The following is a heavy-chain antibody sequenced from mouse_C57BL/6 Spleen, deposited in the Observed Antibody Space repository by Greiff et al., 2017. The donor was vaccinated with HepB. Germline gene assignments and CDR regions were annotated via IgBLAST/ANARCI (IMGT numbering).Heavy chain of an antibody. CDR1: GYTFTSYW. Sequence: QVQLKQPGAELVRPGSSVKLSCKASGYTFTSYWMHWVKQRPIQGLEWIGNIDPSDSETHYNQKFKDKATLTVDKSSSTAYMQLSSLTSEDSAVYYCARWSLWDDYEGYFDVWGTGTTVTVSS. CDR3: ARWSLWDDYEGYFDV. D-gene: IGHD2-4*01. V-gene: IGHV1-52*01. CDR2: IDPSDSET. J-gene: IGHJ1*03.